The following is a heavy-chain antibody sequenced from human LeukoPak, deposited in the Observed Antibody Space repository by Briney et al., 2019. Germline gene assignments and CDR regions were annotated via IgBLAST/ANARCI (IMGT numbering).Heavy chain of an antibody. D-gene: IGHD2-21*01. CDR1: GFTFSSYG. Sequence: GGSLRLSCAASGFTFSSYGMHWVRQAPGKGLEWVAVIWYDGSNKYYADSVKGRFTISRDNSKNTLYLQMNSLRVEDTAVYYCARGRDSWMTPYYFDYWGQGTLVTVSS. CDR2: IWYDGSNK. V-gene: IGHV3-33*01. J-gene: IGHJ4*02. CDR3: ARGRDSWMTPYYFDY.